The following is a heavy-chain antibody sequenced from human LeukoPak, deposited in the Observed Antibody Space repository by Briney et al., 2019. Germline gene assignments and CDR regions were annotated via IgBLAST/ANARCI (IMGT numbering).Heavy chain of an antibody. CDR1: GFTVSSNY. V-gene: IGHV3-53*05. CDR3: AKAADYYGSGDYYMDV. Sequence: GGSLRLSCAASGFTVSSNYMSWVRRAPGKGLEWVSIIYSGGSTFYADSVKGRFTISRDNAKNSLYLQMNSLRAEDTALYYCAKAADYYGSGDYYMDVWGKGTTVTISS. CDR2: IYSGGST. D-gene: IGHD3-10*01. J-gene: IGHJ6*03.